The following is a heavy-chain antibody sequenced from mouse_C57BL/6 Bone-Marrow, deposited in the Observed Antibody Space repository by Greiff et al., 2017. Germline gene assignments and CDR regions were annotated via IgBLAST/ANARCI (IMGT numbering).Heavy chain of an antibody. D-gene: IGHD3-3*01. CDR3: AREGDGAWFAY. J-gene: IGHJ3*01. V-gene: IGHV1-81*01. CDR2: IYPRSGNT. Sequence: VQLQQSGAELARPGASVKLSCKASGYTFTSYGISWVKQRTGQGLEWIGEIYPRSGNTYYNEKFKGKATLAADKSSSTAYMELSSLTSEDSAVYFWAREGDGAWFAYWGQGTLVTVSA. CDR1: GYTFTSYG.